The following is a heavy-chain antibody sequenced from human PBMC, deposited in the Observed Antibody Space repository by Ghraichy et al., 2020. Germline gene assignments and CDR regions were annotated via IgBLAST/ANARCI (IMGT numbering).Heavy chain of an antibody. Sequence: GGSLRLSCAGSGFTFSNYWMHWVRQAPGKGLVWVSRIKSDGSSTIYADSVKGRFTISRDNAKNTLYLQMNSLRAEDTAVYYCAREFCSSGRCFFGTGGAHFDYWGQGTLVSVSS. D-gene: IGHD2-15*01. CDR2: IKSDGSST. CDR3: AREFCSSGRCFFGTGGAHFDY. V-gene: IGHV3-74*01. J-gene: IGHJ4*02. CDR1: GFTFSNYW.